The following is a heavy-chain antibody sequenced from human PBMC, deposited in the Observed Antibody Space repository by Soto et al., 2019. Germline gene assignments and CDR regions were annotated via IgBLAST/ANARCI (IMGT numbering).Heavy chain of an antibody. CDR3: ARDDYTEGPSGTNCLDP. J-gene: IGHJ5*02. CDR1: GFTLRSYG. V-gene: IGHV3-30*03. D-gene: IGHD4-4*01. CDR2: VAYDGTSE. Sequence: QVQLVESGGGVVRPGRSLRLSCAASGFTLRSYGMHWVRQAPGKGLEWVAVVAYDGTSEYYADSVKGRFTISRDNARNMLCLQMNSLRAEDTAVYYCARDDYTEGPSGTNCLDPWGQGTLVTVSS.